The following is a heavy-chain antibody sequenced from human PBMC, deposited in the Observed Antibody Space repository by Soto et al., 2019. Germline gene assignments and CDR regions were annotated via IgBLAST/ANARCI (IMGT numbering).Heavy chain of an antibody. Sequence: NPSETLSLTCTVSGGSISSGGYYWSWIRQHPGKGLEWIGYIYYSGSTYYNPSLKSRVTISVDTSKNQFSLKLSSVTAADTAVYYCARVRFLEWIIGSYYFDYWGQGTLVTVSS. CDR1: GGSISSGGYY. V-gene: IGHV4-31*03. D-gene: IGHD3-3*01. J-gene: IGHJ4*02. CDR2: IYYSGST. CDR3: ARVRFLEWIIGSYYFDY.